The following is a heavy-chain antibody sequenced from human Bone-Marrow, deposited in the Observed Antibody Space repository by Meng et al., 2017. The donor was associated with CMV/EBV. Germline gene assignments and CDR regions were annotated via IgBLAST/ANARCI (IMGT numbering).Heavy chain of an antibody. CDR1: GFTFSSYG. Sequence: GGSLRLSCAASGFTFSSYGMSWVRQAPGKGLDWVAFIRYDGGNKYYADAVKGRLTISRDNPKNTLYLQMNSLRAEDTAVYYCAKDYLASGSSPHFFGYWGQGTLVTVSS. D-gene: IGHD3-10*01. J-gene: IGHJ4*02. CDR2: IRYDGGNK. V-gene: IGHV3-30*02. CDR3: AKDYLASGSSPHFFGY.